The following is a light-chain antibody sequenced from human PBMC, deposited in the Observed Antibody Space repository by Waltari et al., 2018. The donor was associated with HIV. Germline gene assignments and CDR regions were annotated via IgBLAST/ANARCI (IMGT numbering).Light chain of an antibody. CDR1: SSDVGGYTF. V-gene: IGLV2-11*01. CDR2: DVT. Sequence: QSALTQPRSVSGSPGQSVTISCTGTSSDVGGYTFVSWYQHHPGKAPKLVISDVTKRPSGVPARFSGSKSGHTASLTISGLQAEDEADYYCCSYSGSGTLYVFGTGTEVTVL. J-gene: IGLJ1*01. CDR3: CSYSGSGTLYV.